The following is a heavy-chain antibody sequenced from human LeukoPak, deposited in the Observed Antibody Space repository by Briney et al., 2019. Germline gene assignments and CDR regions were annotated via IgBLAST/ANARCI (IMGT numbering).Heavy chain of an antibody. CDR1: GFTFSDHA. J-gene: IGHJ4*02. CDR2: ISARGDST. V-gene: IGHV3-23*01. Sequence: GGSLRLSCAASGFTFSDHAMIWVRQAPGKGLEWVSGISARGDSTYYADSVKGRFTISRDNSKNTLYLQMNSLRAEDTAVYYCAKGRQQLVAGTWDYWGQGTLVTVSS. CDR3: AKGRQQLVAGTWDY. D-gene: IGHD6-13*01.